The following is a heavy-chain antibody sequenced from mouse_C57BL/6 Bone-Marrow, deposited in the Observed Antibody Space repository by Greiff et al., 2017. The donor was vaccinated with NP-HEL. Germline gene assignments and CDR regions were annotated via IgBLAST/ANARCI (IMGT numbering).Heavy chain of an antibody. V-gene: IGHV1-15*01. CDR3: TREGYYDYDVDY. J-gene: IGHJ4*01. CDR2: IDPETGGT. CDR1: GYTFTDYE. D-gene: IGHD2-4*01. Sequence: VQLQQSGAELVRPGASVTLSCKASGYTFTDYEMHWVKQTPVHGLEWIGAIDPETGGTAYNQKFKGKAILTADKSSSTAYMELRSLKSEDSAVYYCTREGYYDYDVDYWGQGTSVTVSS.